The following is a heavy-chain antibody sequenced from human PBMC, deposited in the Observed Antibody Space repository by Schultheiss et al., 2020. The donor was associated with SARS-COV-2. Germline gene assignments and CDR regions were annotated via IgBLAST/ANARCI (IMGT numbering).Heavy chain of an antibody. CDR1: GFTFRDYN. Sequence: GGSLRLSCADSGFTFRDYNMSWIRQAPGKGLEWVGRIKSKTDGGTTDYAAPVKGRFTISRDDSKNTLYLQMNSLKTEDTAVYYCTTSHPTPWDWGQGTLVTVSS. V-gene: IGHV3-15*01. CDR3: TTSHPTPWD. CDR2: IKSKTDGGTT. J-gene: IGHJ4*02. D-gene: IGHD7-27*01.